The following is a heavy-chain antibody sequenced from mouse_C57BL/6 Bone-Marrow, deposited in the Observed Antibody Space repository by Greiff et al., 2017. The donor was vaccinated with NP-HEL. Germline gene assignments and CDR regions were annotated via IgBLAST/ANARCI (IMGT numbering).Heavy chain of an antibody. V-gene: IGHV5-15*04. CDR3: ARRGIYYDYDGAMDY. Sequence: DVQLQESGGGLVQPGGSLKLSCAASGFTFSDYGMAWVRQAPRKGPEWVAFISNLAYSIYYADTVTGRFTISRENAKNTLYLEMSSLRSEDTAMYYCARRGIYYDYDGAMDYWGQGTSVTVSS. CDR1: GFTFSDYG. CDR2: ISNLAYSI. D-gene: IGHD2-4*01. J-gene: IGHJ4*01.